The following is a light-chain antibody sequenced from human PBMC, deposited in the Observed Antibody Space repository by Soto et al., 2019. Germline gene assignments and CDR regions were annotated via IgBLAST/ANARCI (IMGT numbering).Light chain of an antibody. V-gene: IGLV2-14*01. Sequence: LTQPASVSGSPGQSITIPCTGTNSDVGGYNYVSWYQHHPGKAPKLMIYEVFNRPSGVSSRFSGSKSGSTASLTISGLQAEDEADYYCSSYTTTNTLYVFGTGTKVTVL. CDR3: SSYTTTNTLYV. CDR2: EVF. J-gene: IGLJ1*01. CDR1: NSDVGGYNY.